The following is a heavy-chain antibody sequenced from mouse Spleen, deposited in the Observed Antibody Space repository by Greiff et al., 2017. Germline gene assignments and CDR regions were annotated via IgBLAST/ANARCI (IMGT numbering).Heavy chain of an antibody. CDR2: IWSGGST. CDR1: GFSLTSYG. CDR3: ARNSGYYGSSYYAMDY. Sequence: VQLQQSGPGLVQPSQSLSITCTVSGFSLTSYGVHWVRQPPGKGLEWLGVIWSGGSTDYNAAFISRLSISKDNSKSQVFFKMNSLQADDTAIYYCARNSGYYGSSYYAMDYWGQGTSVTVSS. D-gene: IGHD1-1*01. J-gene: IGHJ4*01. V-gene: IGHV2-4*02.